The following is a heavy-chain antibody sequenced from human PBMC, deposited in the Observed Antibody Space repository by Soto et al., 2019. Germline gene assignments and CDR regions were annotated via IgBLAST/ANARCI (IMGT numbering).Heavy chain of an antibody. CDR2: IYFGGSA. J-gene: IGHJ4*02. V-gene: IGHV4-39*01. CDR1: GGSISSSPYY. D-gene: IGHD3-16*01. CDR3: ARHGYSDYGSDY. Sequence: QLQLQESGPGLVKPSETLSLTCTVSGGSISSSPYYWGWIRQPPGKGLEWIGSIYFGGSAYYNPSLKSRVTISVDTSKNQFSLKLTSVTAADTSVYYCARHGYSDYGSDYWGQRTLVTVSS.